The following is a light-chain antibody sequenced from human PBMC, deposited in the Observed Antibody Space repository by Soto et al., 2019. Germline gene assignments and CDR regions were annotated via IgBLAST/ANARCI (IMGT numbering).Light chain of an antibody. CDR3: LLAYSGARI. CDR2: NTS. CDR1: TGSVTSSHF. V-gene: IGLV7-46*01. Sequence: QAVVTQEPSLTVSPGGTVTLTCGSSTGSVTSSHFPYWIQQKPGQAPRTMICNTSSKHSWTPARFSGSLLGGKAALTLSGAQPEDEADYYCLLAYSGARIFGGGTKLTVL. J-gene: IGLJ2*01.